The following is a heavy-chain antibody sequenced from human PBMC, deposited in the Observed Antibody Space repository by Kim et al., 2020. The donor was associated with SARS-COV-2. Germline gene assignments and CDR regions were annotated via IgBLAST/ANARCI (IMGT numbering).Heavy chain of an antibody. Sequence: GGSLRLSCAASGFTFSSYSMNWVRQAPGQGLEWVSYISSSGRTIYYADSVKGRFTISRDNAKNSLYLQMNSLRAEDEAVYYCARALSTVVANYYYGRDV. D-gene: IGHD5-12*01. CDR2: ISSSGRTI. V-gene: IGHV3-48*01. CDR3: ARALSTVVANYYYGRDV. CDR1: GFTFSSYS. J-gene: IGHJ6*01.